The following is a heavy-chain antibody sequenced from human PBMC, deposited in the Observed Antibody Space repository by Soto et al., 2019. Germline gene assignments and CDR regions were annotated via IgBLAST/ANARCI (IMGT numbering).Heavy chain of an antibody. D-gene: IGHD3-10*01. V-gene: IGHV1-18*01. CDR2: ISAYNGNT. CDR3: ARDNDDYGSGSYRWFDP. J-gene: IGHJ5*02. CDR1: GYTFTSYG. Sequence: QVQLVQSGAEVKKPGASVKVSCKASGYTFTSYGISWVRQAPGQGLEWMGWISAYNGNTNYAQKLQGRVTMTTDTSTSTAYMELRSLRSDDTAVYYCARDNDDYGSGSYRWFDPWGQGTLVTVSS.